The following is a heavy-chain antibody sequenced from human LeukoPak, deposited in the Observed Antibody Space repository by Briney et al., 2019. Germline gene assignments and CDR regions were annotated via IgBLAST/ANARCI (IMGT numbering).Heavy chain of an antibody. D-gene: IGHD5-12*01. CDR1: GFTFSSYE. CDR3: ARGSLHSAYGFDY. V-gene: IGHV3-48*03. CDR2: SSSSGSTI. Sequence: GGSLRLSCAASGFTFSSYEMNWVRQAPGKGLEWVSHSSSSGSTIYYAGSVKGRFTIARDNAKNSVYPQMNSLRAEDTAVYYCARGSLHSAYGFDYWGQGTLVTVSS. J-gene: IGHJ4*02.